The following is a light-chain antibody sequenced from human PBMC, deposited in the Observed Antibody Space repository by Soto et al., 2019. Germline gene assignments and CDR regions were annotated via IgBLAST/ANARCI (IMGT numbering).Light chain of an antibody. J-gene: IGKJ4*01. Sequence: DIQMTQSPSSVSASVGDGVTITCQASQDITNSLNWYQQKPGKAPNLLIFDASNLDAGVPSRFSGSGSGTYFTFTIHSLQPEDVATYYCQQYDHLSLTFGGGTKVDIK. CDR3: QQYDHLSLT. V-gene: IGKV1-33*01. CDR2: DAS. CDR1: QDITNS.